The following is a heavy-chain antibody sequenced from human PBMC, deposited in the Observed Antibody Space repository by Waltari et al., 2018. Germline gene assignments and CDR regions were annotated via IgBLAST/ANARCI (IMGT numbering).Heavy chain of an antibody. CDR2: ISSSSSTI. J-gene: IGHJ6*03. CDR3: ARDPAKPGAYYYMDV. Sequence: EVQLVESGGGLVQPGGSLRLSCAASGFTVSSYGMNGVRQAPGKGLEWVSYISSSSSTIYYADSVKGRFTISRDNAKNSLYLQMNSLRAEDTAVYYCARDPAKPGAYYYMDVWGKGTTVTISS. V-gene: IGHV3-48*04. CDR1: GFTVSSYG. D-gene: IGHD2-2*01.